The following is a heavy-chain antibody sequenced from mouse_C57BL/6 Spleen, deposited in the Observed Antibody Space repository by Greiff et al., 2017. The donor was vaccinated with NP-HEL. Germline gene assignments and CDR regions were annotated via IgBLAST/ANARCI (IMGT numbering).Heavy chain of an antibody. V-gene: IGHV1-26*01. CDR3: ARSSGNHWYFDV. CDR2: INPNNGGT. CDR1: GYTFTDYY. Sequence: VQLQQSGPELVKPGASVKVSCKASGYTFTDYYMNWVKQSHGKSLEWIGDINPNNGGTSYNQKFKGKATLTVDKSSSTAYMELRSLTSEDSAVYYCARSSGNHWYFDVWGTGTTVTVSS. D-gene: IGHD1-3*01. J-gene: IGHJ1*03.